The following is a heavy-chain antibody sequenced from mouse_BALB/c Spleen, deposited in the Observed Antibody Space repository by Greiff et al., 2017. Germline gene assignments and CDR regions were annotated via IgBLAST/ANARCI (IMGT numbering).Heavy chain of an antibody. CDR3: AREGRYFDV. V-gene: IGHV5-9-4*01. J-gene: IGHJ1*01. CDR2: ISSGGSYT. CDR1: GFTFSSYA. Sequence: EVHLVESGGGLVKPGGSLKLSCAASGFTFSSYAMSWVRQSPEKRLEWVAEISSGGSYTYYPDTVTGRFTISRDNAKNTLYLEMSSLRSEDTAMYYCAREGRYFDVWGAGTTVTVSS.